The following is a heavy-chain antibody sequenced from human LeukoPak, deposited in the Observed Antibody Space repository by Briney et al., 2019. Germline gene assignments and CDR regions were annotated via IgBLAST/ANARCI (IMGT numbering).Heavy chain of an antibody. V-gene: IGHV3-74*01. J-gene: IGHJ4*02. CDR1: GFTFSTYW. CDR3: ARPKNYYDGSGTSGY. Sequence: TGGSLRVSCAASGFTFSTYWMHWVRQAPGKGLVWVSRINTDGSTTSYADSVMGRFTISRDNAKNTLYLQMNSLRAEDTAVYYCARPKNYYDGSGTSGYWGQGTLVTVSS. CDR2: INTDGSTT. D-gene: IGHD3-22*01.